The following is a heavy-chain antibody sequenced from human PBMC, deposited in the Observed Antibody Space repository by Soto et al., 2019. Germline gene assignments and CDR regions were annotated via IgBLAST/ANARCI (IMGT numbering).Heavy chain of an antibody. V-gene: IGHV2-5*02. J-gene: IGHJ4*02. D-gene: IGHD4-17*01. CDR2: IYWDDDK. CDR1: GFSLSTSGVG. Sequence: QITLKESGPTLVKPTQTLTLTCTFSGFSLSTSGVGVGWIRQPPGKALEWLALIYWDDDKRYSPSLKSRLTITKDTSKNQVVLTMTNIDPVDTAKYYCAHKRADYGDYGVFDYWGQGTLVTVSS. CDR3: AHKRADYGDYGVFDY.